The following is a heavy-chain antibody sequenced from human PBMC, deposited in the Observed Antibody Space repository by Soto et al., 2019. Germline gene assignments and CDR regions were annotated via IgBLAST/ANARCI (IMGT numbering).Heavy chain of an antibody. CDR2: IYWDDDK. V-gene: IGHV2-5*02. CDR1: GFSLSTSGVV. Sequence: QITLKESGPPLVKPTQTLTLTCTFSGFSLSTSGVVVGWIRQPPGKALEWLALIYWDDDKRYSPSLKTRLTNNNDTSKIHVALTMTNMDTVDTATYYCAHSDGDTRGWSFGEWGQGTLVTVSS. CDR3: AHSDGDTRGWSFGE. D-gene: IGHD6-19*01. J-gene: IGHJ4*02.